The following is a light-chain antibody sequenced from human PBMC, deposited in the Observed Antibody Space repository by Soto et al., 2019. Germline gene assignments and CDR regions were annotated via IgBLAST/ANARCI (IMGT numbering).Light chain of an antibody. CDR2: GTD. V-gene: IGLV1-44*01. CDR3: AAWDDSLNGYV. J-gene: IGLJ1*01. CDR1: SSNIGINT. Sequence: QSVLTQPPSASGTPGQRVTISCSGSSSNIGINTVTWYQHLPGTAPQLLIYGTDQRPSGVPDRFSASKSGTSASLAITGLQSEDEADYYCAAWDDSLNGYVFGSGTKVTVL.